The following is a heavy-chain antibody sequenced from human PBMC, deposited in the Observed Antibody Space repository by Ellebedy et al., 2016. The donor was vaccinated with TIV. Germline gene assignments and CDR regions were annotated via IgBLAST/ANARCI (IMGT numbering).Heavy chain of an antibody. CDR3: ARVAASTTNYFDY. D-gene: IGHD1-26*01. CDR2: IYHSGST. J-gene: IGHJ4*02. V-gene: IGHV4-38-2*02. Sequence: SETLSLXCNVSGYSISRAYYWGWIRQPPGKRLEWIGSIYHSGSTYYNPSLKSRVTISVDTSKNQFSLKVSSVTAADTAVYYCARVAASTTNYFDYWGQGPRSPSPQ. CDR1: GYSISRAYY.